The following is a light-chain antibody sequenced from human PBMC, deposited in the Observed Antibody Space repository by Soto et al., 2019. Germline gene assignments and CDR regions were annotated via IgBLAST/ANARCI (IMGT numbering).Light chain of an antibody. CDR2: EVS. CDR3: SSYTSSRTLV. J-gene: IGLJ1*01. Sequence: QSVLTQPASVSGSPGQSITISCTGTSSDVGGYNYVSWYQQHPGKAPKLMIYEVSNRPSGVSNRFSGSKSGNTASLTISGLQAEYEADYYCSSYTSSRTLVFGTGTKLTVL. V-gene: IGLV2-14*01. CDR1: SSDVGGYNY.